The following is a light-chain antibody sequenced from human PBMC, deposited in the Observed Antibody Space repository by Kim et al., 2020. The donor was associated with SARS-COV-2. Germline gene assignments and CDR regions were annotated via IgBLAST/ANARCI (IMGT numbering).Light chain of an antibody. J-gene: IGKJ1*01. CDR3: QQYDNYPWT. V-gene: IGKV1-5*01. Sequence: ASVGDRVTISCRASQSVSGWLAWYQQKPGRAPKVLIYDAFSLESGVPSRFSGSGSGTEFTLTISSLQPDDFATYYCQQYDNYPWTFGQGTKVDIK. CDR2: DAF. CDR1: QSVSGW.